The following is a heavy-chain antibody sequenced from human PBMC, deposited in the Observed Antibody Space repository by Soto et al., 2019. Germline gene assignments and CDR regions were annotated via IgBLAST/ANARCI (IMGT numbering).Heavy chain of an antibody. CDR2: IYWDDDK. CDR3: AHHYICGSYRIFDY. Sequence: QITLKASGPTLVKPTQTLTLTCTFSGFSLSTSGVGVGWIRQPPGKALEWLALIYWDDDKRYSPSLKSRLTLTKDSSKNQVVLTITNMDPVDTATYDFAHHYICGSYRIFDYWGHGTPVTVSS. D-gene: IGHD3-16*02. J-gene: IGHJ4*01. CDR1: GFSLSTSGVG. V-gene: IGHV2-5*02.